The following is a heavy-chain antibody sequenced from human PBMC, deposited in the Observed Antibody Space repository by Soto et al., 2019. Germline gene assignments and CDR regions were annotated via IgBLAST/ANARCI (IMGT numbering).Heavy chain of an antibody. J-gene: IGHJ4*02. V-gene: IGHV4-34*01. CDR2: INHSGST. D-gene: IGHD3-10*01. CDR1: GGSFSGYY. Sequence: QVQLQQWGAGLLKPSETLSLTCAVYGGSFSGYYWSWIRQPPGKGLEWIGEINHSGSTNYHPSLKRRVTISVDTSKNQFSLKLSSVTAADTAVYYCARAKRVNYYGSGSYRYWGQGTLVTVSS. CDR3: ARAKRVNYYGSGSYRY.